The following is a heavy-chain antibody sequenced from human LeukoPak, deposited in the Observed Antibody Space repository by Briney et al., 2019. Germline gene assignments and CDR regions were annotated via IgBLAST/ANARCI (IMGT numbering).Heavy chain of an antibody. V-gene: IGHV3-13*04. CDR2: IGTAGDT. J-gene: IGHJ3*02. Sequence: GGSLRLSCAASGFTFSSYDMHWVRQGTGKGLEWVSAIGTAGDTYYPGSVKGRFTTSRENAKNSLYLQMNSLRVGDTAVYYCARGRGWGTFDIWGQGTMVPVSS. CDR3: ARGRGWGTFDI. D-gene: IGHD3-10*01. CDR1: GFTFSSYD.